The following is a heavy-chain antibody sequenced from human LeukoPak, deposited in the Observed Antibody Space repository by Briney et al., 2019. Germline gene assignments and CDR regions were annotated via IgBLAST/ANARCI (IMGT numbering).Heavy chain of an antibody. V-gene: IGHV3-21*01. D-gene: IGHD3-3*01. CDR1: GFTFSSYS. Sequence: GGSLRLSCAASGFTFSSYSMNWVRQAPGKGLEWVSSISSSSSYIYYADSVKGRFTISRDNAKNSLYLQMNSLRAEDTAVYYCARGYDFWSGYYGMDVWGQGTTVTVS. J-gene: IGHJ6*02. CDR3: ARGYDFWSGYYGMDV. CDR2: ISSSSSYI.